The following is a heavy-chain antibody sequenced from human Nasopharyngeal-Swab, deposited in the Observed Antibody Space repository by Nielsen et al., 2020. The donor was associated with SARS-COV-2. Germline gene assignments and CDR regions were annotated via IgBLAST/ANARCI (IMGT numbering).Heavy chain of an antibody. D-gene: IGHD6-13*01. J-gene: IGHJ4*02. CDR3: ARADSSSWWGAAVVAGLDY. CDR1: GGSISSGGYY. Sequence: SETLSLTCTVSGGSISSGGYYWSWIRQHPGKGLEWIGYIYYSGSTYYNPSLKSRVTISVDTSKNQFSLKLSSVTAADTAVYYCARADSSSWWGAAVVAGLDYWGQGTLVTVSS. CDR2: IYYSGST. V-gene: IGHV4-31*03.